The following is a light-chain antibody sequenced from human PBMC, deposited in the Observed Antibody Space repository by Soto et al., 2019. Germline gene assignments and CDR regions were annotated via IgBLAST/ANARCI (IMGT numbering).Light chain of an antibody. CDR2: AAS. Sequence: EIVMTQSPATLSVSPGERATLSCWASQNFNSSHLAWYQQKPGQPPRLLIFAASSRATGIQDRFSGSGSGSDFTLTIRRLEPEDFAVYYCKQYGSSPFTFGPGTKVDI. J-gene: IGKJ3*01. V-gene: IGKV3-20*01. CDR1: QNFNSSH. CDR3: KQYGSSPFT.